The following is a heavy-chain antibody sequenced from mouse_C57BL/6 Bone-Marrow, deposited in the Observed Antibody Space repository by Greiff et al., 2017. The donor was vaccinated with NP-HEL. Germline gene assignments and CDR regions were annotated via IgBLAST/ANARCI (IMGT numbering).Heavy chain of an antibody. Sequence: VQLQESGAELVKPGASVKLSCKASGYTFTSYWMHWVKQRPGQGLEWIGMIHPNSGSTNYNEKFKSKATLTVDKSSSTAYMQLSSLTSEDSAVYYCARSRDYERAMDYWGQGTSVTVSS. CDR3: ARSRDYERAMDY. CDR2: IHPNSGST. J-gene: IGHJ4*01. V-gene: IGHV1-64*01. CDR1: GYTFTSYW. D-gene: IGHD2-4*01.